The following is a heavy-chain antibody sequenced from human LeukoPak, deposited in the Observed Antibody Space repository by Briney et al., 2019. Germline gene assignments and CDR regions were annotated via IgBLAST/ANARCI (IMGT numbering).Heavy chain of an antibody. CDR1: GGSISSYY. V-gene: IGHV4-59*01. CDR3: ARGVTSPLDAFDI. Sequence: PSGTLSLTCTVSGGSISSYYLNWMRQPPGKGLEWIGYLYNSGSTNYNPSLKSRLTISLDMSKNQLSLKLTSVTAADTAVYYCARGVTSPLDAFDIWGQGTTVTVSS. D-gene: IGHD1-26*01. CDR2: LYNSGST. J-gene: IGHJ3*02.